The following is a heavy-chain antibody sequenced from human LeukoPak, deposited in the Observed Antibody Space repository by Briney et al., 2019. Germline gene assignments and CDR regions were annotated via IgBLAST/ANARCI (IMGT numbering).Heavy chain of an antibody. Sequence: SETPSLTCAVYGGSFSGYYWSWIRQPPGKGLEWIGEINHSGSTNYNPSLKSRVTISVDTSKNQFSLKLSSVTAADTAVYYCARGGGSNWFDPWGQGTLVTVSS. J-gene: IGHJ5*02. CDR2: INHSGST. D-gene: IGHD5-12*01. CDR1: GGSFSGYY. V-gene: IGHV4-34*01. CDR3: ARGGGSNWFDP.